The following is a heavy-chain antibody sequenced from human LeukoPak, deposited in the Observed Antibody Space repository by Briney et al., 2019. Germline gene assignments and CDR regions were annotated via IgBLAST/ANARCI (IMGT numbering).Heavy chain of an antibody. CDR2: IWFDGSDK. J-gene: IGHJ6*04. D-gene: IGHD2-2*03. CDR1: GFTFSNFG. V-gene: IGHV3-33*01. CDR3: ARAHPGYCTGTTCPGDYYYGVDV. Sequence: GGSLRLSCAASGFTFSNFGMHWVRQAPGKGLEWVAIIWFDGSDKYYADSVKGRFTISRDNSKNTLSLQMNSLRAADTAVYYFARAHPGYCTGTTCPGDYYYGVDVWGKGTTVTVSS.